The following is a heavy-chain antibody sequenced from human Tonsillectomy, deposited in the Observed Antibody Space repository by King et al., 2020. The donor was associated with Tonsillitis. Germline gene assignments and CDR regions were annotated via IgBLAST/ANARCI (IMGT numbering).Heavy chain of an antibody. Sequence: QLVQSGGGVVQPGGSLRLTCAASGFSFGSHTMHWVRQAPGKGLEWVALISYDGGNTYYADSVKGRFTISRDNSKNTLFLQVNSLRGEDTAVYFCARDRHGWTPYYLDCWGQGTLVTVSS. J-gene: IGHJ4*02. CDR3: ARDRHGWTPYYLDC. D-gene: IGHD6-19*01. CDR1: GFSFGSHT. V-gene: IGHV3-30*04. CDR2: ISYDGGNT.